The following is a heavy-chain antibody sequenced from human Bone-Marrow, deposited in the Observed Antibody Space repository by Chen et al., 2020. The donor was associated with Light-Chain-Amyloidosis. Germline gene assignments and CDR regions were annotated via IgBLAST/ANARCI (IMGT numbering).Heavy chain of an antibody. Sequence: EVQLVESGGGMIQPGGSLRVSCEASGFKFDDYAMHWVRQASGRGLEWVSLISGDGRTTHYADSVKVRFTISRDNSKRFLYLEMNSLRNEDTAIYYCTKDRNNDFWSGTSNWFDPWGQGTPVTVST. V-gene: IGHV3-43*02. CDR1: GFKFDDYA. J-gene: IGHJ5*02. CDR3: TKDRNNDFWSGTSNWFDP. CDR2: ISGDGRTT. D-gene: IGHD3-3*01.